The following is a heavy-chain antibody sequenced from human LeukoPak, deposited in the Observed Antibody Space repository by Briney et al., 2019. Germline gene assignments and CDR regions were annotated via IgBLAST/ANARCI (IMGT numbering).Heavy chain of an antibody. CDR3: AKEALDAFDI. J-gene: IGHJ3*02. Sequence: PGGSLRLSCAASGFSFSSYGMHWVRQAPGKGLEWVAVIWYDGSNKYYSDSVRGRFTISRDNSKNTLYLQMNSLRAEDTAVYYCAKEALDAFDIWGQGTMVTVSS. CDR1: GFSFSSYG. V-gene: IGHV3-33*06. D-gene: IGHD3-3*02. CDR2: IWYDGSNK.